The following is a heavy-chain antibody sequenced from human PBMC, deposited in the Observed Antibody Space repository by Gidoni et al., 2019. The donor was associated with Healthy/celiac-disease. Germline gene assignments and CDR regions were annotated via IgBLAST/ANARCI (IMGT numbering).Heavy chain of an antibody. V-gene: IGHV1-18*01. CDR2: ISAYNGNT. CDR1: GYTFTSYG. D-gene: IGHD3-3*01. J-gene: IGHJ6*02. Sequence: QVQLVQSGAEVKKPGASVRVSCKASGYTFTSYGISWVRQAPGQGLEWMGWISAYNGNTNYAQKLQGRVTMTTDTSTSTAYMELRSLRSDDTAVYYCAIHTLPHKRSGYSAENYYYGMDVWGQGTTVTVSS. CDR3: AIHTLPHKRSGYSAENYYYGMDV.